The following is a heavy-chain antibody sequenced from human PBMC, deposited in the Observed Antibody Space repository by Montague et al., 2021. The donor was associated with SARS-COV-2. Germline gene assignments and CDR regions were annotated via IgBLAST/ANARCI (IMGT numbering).Heavy chain of an antibody. V-gene: IGHV2-70*01. CDR2: IDWDDDT. Sequence: PALVKPTQTLTLTCTFSGFSVSTSGLCVSWIRQPPGKALEWLALIDWDDDTYYSTSLMTRLVISKDTSKNQVVLTMTDMDPVDTGTYYCARIPEYSSGGGPDWYFDLWGRGTLVTVSS. D-gene: IGHD6-19*01. CDR3: ARIPEYSSGGGPDWYFDL. J-gene: IGHJ2*01. CDR1: GFSVSTSGLC.